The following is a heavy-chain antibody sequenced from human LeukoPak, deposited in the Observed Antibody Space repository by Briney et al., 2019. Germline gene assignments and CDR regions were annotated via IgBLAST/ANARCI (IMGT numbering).Heavy chain of an antibody. CDR2: IYYSGTT. CDR3: ARWSFGSGSYAFDI. CDR1: SGPISSYY. V-gene: IGHV4-59*08. J-gene: IGHJ3*02. Sequence: SETLSLTCTFSSGPISSYYWNWVRQPPGKGLEWIGYIYYSGTTNYNPSLKSRVTMSVDTSKNQFSLKLNSVTAADTAVYYCARWSFGSGSYAFDIWGQGTMVTVSS. D-gene: IGHD3-10*01.